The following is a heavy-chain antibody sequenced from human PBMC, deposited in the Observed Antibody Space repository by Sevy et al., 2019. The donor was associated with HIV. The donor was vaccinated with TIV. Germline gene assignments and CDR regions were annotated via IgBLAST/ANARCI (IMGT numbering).Heavy chain of an antibody. Sequence: SQTLSLTCTVSGGSITSLYWNWIRQPPGKGLEWIANIYYNGHINYNPSLKSRVTLSLDTSKNQFSLRLSSVTAADTAMYYCAGENAWGRGYSWGQGTLVSVSS. D-gene: IGHD1-26*01. J-gene: IGHJ4*02. CDR3: AGENAWGRGYS. CDR2: IYYNGHI. V-gene: IGHV4-59*08. CDR1: GGSITSLY.